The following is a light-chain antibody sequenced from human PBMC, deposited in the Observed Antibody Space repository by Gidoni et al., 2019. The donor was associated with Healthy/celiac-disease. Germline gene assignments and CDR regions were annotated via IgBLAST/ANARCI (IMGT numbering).Light chain of an antibody. CDR2: RNN. V-gene: IGLV1-44*01. CDR1: SANIGSNT. Sequence: QSVLTQPPPASGTPGQGVTISCSGSSANIGSNTVNWYQQLPGTAPKLLIYRNNQRPSGVPDRFSGSKSGTSASLAISGLQSEDEADYYCAAWDDSLNGYVFGTGTKVTVL. CDR3: AAWDDSLNGYV. J-gene: IGLJ1*01.